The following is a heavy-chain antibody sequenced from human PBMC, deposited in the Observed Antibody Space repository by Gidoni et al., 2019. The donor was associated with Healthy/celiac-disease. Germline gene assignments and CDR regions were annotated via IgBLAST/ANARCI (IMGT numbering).Heavy chain of an antibody. Sequence: QVQLQQWGAGLLTPSETLSPTCAVYGGSFSGYYWSWIRQPPGKGLEWIGEIKHSGSTNYNPSLKSRVTISVDTSKNQFSLKLSSVTAADTAVYYCARASRSSSWIHYWGQGTLVTVSS. CDR3: ARASRSSSWIHY. V-gene: IGHV4-34*01. CDR2: IKHSGST. J-gene: IGHJ4*02. D-gene: IGHD6-13*01. CDR1: GGSFSGYY.